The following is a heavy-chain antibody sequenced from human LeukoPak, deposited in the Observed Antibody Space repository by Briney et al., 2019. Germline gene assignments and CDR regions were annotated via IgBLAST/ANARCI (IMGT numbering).Heavy chain of an antibody. Sequence: PGGSLRLSCAASGFTFSSYAMSWVRQPPGKGLEWIGSIYYSGSTYYNPSLKSRVTISVDTSKNQFSLKLSSVTAADTAVYYCAREVAGRLGLDYFDYWGQGTLVTVSS. CDR3: AREVAGRLGLDYFDY. V-gene: IGHV4-39*07. CDR2: IYYSGST. CDR1: GFTFSSYA. J-gene: IGHJ4*02. D-gene: IGHD6-19*01.